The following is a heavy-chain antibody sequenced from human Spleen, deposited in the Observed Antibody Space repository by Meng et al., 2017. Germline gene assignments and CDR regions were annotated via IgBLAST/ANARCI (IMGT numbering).Heavy chain of an antibody. CDR3: ARKPYTSSCIY. J-gene: IGHJ4*02. D-gene: IGHD3-16*01. Sequence: GESLKISCAASGFTFSSYTMNWVRQAPGEGLEWVSAISGSGGSTYYADSVKGRFTISRDNSKNTLYLQMSSLRAEDTAVYCCARKPYTSSCIYWGQGTLVTVSS. CDR2: ISGSGGST. V-gene: IGHV3-23*01. CDR1: GFTFSSYT.